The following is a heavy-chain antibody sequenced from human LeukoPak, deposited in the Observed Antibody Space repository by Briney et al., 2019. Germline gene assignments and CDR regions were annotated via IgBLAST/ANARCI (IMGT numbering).Heavy chain of an antibody. CDR1: GGSISSSSYY. CDR2: IYYSGST. CDR3: ATTPTYYYGSGSHDY. J-gene: IGHJ4*02. Sequence: SETLSLTCTVSGGSISSSSYYWGWIRQPPGMGLEWIGSIYYSGSTYYNPSLKSRVTISVDTSKNQFSLKLSSVTAADTAVYYCATTPTYYYGSGSHDYWGQGTLVTVSS. D-gene: IGHD3-10*01. V-gene: IGHV4-39*01.